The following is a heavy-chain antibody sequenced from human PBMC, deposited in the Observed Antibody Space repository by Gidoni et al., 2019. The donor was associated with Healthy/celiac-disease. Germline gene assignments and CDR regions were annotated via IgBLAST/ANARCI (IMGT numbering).Heavy chain of an antibody. J-gene: IGHJ6*02. CDR3: ASSGLDWGSYGMDV. CDR2: ISSSSSTI. Sequence: EVQLVESGGGLVQPGGSLRLSCAASGFTFSSYSMNWVRQAPGKGLEWVSYISSSSSTIYYADSVKGRFTISRDNAKNSLYLQMNSLRDEDTAVYYCASSGLDWGSYGMDVWGQGTTVTVSS. D-gene: IGHD3-16*01. V-gene: IGHV3-48*02. CDR1: GFTFSSYS.